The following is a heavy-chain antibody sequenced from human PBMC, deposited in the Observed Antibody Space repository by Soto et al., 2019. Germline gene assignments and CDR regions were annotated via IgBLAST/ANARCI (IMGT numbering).Heavy chain of an antibody. V-gene: IGHV3-7*01. CDR3: AKTRLLWFGELRSNYFDY. Sequence: GGSLRLSCAASGFTFSRYWMSWARQAPGKGLEWVANIKEDGSEKNDVDSVKGRFTISRDNAKNSLYLQMNSLRAEDTAVYYCAKTRLLWFGELRSNYFDYWGQGTLVTVSS. J-gene: IGHJ4*02. CDR1: GFTFSRYW. D-gene: IGHD3-10*01. CDR2: IKEDGSEK.